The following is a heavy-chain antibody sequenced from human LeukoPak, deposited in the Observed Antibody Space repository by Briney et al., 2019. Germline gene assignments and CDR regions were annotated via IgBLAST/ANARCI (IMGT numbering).Heavy chain of an antibody. V-gene: IGHV3-21*01. CDR1: GFTFSSYS. CDR3: ARDSYYYDSSGYYYGESSHFDY. Sequence: GGSLRLSCAASGFTFSSYSMNWVRQAPGKGLEWVSSISSSSSYIYYADSVKGRFTISRDNAKNSLYLQMSSLRAEDTAVYYCARDSYYYDSSGYYYGESSHFDYWGQGTLVTVSS. CDR2: ISSSSSYI. D-gene: IGHD3-22*01. J-gene: IGHJ4*02.